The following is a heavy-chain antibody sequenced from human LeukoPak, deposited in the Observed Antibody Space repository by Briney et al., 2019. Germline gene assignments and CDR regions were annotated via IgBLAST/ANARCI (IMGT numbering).Heavy chain of an antibody. J-gene: IGHJ6*02. V-gene: IGHV3-43*02. Sequence: GGALRLSCAASGFTFVDYAMHWVRQAPGKGLEWVSLISGVGGSTYYADSVKGRLTISRDNSKNSLYLQMNSLRTEDTALYYCAKDMVVPAAAYYYYGRDVWGQGTTVTVSS. CDR2: ISGVGGST. CDR3: AKDMVVPAAAYYYYGRDV. CDR1: GFTFVDYA. D-gene: IGHD2-2*01.